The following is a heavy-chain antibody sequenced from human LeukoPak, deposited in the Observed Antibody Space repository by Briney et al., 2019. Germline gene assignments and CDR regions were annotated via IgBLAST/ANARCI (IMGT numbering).Heavy chain of an antibody. CDR3: ARHTGSWLSEGLDY. V-gene: IGHV4-59*08. Sequence: SETLSLTCTVSGGSISSYYWSWIRQPPGKGLEWSGYIYYSGSTNYNPSLKSRVTISVDTSKNQFSLKLSSVTAADTAVYYCARHTGSWLSEGLDYWGQGTLVTVSS. D-gene: IGHD3-9*01. CDR2: IYYSGST. CDR1: GGSISSYY. J-gene: IGHJ4*02.